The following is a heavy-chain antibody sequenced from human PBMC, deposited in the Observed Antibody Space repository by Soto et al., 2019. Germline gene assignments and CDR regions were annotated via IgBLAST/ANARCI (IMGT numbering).Heavy chain of an antibody. V-gene: IGHV1-24*01. J-gene: IGHJ6*03. CDR1: GYTLTELS. Sequence: ASVKVSCKVSGYTLTELSMHWVRQAPGKGLEWMGGFDPEDGETIYAQKFQGRVTMTEDTSTDTAYMELSSLRSEDTAVYYCATWENGPYYYYYMDVWGKGTTVTVSS. CDR3: ATWENGPYYYYYMDV. CDR2: FDPEDGET. D-gene: IGHD1-26*01.